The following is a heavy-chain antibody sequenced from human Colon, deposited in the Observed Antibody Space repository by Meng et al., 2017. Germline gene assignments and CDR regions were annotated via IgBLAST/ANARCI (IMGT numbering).Heavy chain of an antibody. CDR2: IYYSGST. D-gene: IGHD3-22*01. Sequence: QGQLQGAGPGLVRPSETLLLTCTVSGGSVSSGSYYWSWIRQPPGKGLEWIGYIYYSGSTNYNPSLKSRVTISVDTSKNQFSLKLSSVTAADTAVYYCARGASDYDFDYWGQGTLVTVSS. CDR1: GGSVSSGSYY. J-gene: IGHJ4*02. CDR3: ARGASDYDFDY. V-gene: IGHV4-61*01.